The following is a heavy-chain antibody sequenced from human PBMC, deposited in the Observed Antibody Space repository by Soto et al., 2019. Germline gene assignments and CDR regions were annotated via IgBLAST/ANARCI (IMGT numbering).Heavy chain of an antibody. V-gene: IGHV3-30*18. CDR3: AKVRDASASWYNWFDP. CDR2: ISHDGRNK. Sequence: GGSLRLSCAASGFASGFRFNNYAMHWVRQAPGKGLEWLAVISHDGRNKDYADSVKGRFTISRDNSKNILYLQMNSLTTEDTAVYYCAKVRDASASWYNWFDPWGQGTLVTVSS. J-gene: IGHJ5*02. D-gene: IGHD6-13*01. CDR1: GFRFNNYA.